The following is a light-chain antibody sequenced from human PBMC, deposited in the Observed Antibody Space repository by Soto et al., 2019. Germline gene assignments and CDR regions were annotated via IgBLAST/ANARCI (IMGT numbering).Light chain of an antibody. CDR2: DAS. CDR1: QSISSW. V-gene: IGKV1-5*01. Sequence: DIQMTQSPSTLSASVGDRVTITCRASQSISSWLAWYQQKPGKAPKLLIYDASILESGVPSRFSGRGSGTEFTLTISILQPDDFATYYCQQYNSYSWTFGQGTKVEIK. J-gene: IGKJ1*01. CDR3: QQYNSYSWT.